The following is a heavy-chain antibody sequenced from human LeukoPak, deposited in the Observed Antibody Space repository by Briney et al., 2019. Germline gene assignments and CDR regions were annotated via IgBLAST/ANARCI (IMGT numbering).Heavy chain of an antibody. CDR2: INPNAGAT. J-gene: IGHJ4*02. V-gene: IGHV1-2*02. CDR3: TREGRVGVPFDY. CDR1: GYTFTDSY. D-gene: IGHD2-15*01. Sequence: ASVKVSCKASGYTFTDSYMHWVRQAPGQGLEWIGWINPNAGATTYAQKFQGRVTMTRDTSISTVYMELNSLKLDNTAVYYCTREGRVGVPFDYWGQGTLVTVSS.